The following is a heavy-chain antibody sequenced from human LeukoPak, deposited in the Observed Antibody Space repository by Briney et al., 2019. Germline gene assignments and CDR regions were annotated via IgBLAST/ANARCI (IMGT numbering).Heavy chain of an antibody. CDR2: IYYSGST. D-gene: IGHD3-22*01. CDR1: GGSISSSSYY. CDR3: ARRASDYYDSSGYYQLCPFDY. Sequence: SETLSLTCTVSGGSISSSSYYWGWIRQPPGKGLEWIGSIYYSGSTYYNPSLKSRVTISVDTSKNQFSLKLSSVTAADTAVYYCARRASDYYDSSGYYQLCPFDYWGQGTLVTVSS. J-gene: IGHJ4*02. V-gene: IGHV4-39*01.